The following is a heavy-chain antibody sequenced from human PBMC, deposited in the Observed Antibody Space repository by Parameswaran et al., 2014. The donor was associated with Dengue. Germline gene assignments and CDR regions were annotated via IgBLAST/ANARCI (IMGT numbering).Heavy chain of an antibody. Sequence: VRQAPGKGLEWVATISGSDGSTFYADAVEDRFTISRDNSKSTLFLRMSNLRAEDTAVYYCAQLFNYYDGVHGDYWGQGTPVTVSS. V-gene: IGHV3-23*01. CDR3: AQLFNYYDGVHGDY. CDR2: ISGSDGST. J-gene: IGHJ4*02. D-gene: IGHD3-22*01.